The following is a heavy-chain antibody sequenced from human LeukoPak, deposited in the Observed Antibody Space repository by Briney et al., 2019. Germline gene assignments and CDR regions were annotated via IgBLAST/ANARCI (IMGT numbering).Heavy chain of an antibody. J-gene: IGHJ4*02. V-gene: IGHV3-49*03. Sequence: GGSLRLSCTASGFTFGDYGMSWFRQAPGQGLEWVGFIRSKAYGGTTEYAASVKGRFTISRDDSKSIAYLQMNSLKTEDTAVYYCTRDADGDYEVVDYWGQGTLVIVSS. CDR2: IRSKAYGGTT. CDR1: GFTFGDYG. D-gene: IGHD4-17*01. CDR3: TRDADGDYEVVDY.